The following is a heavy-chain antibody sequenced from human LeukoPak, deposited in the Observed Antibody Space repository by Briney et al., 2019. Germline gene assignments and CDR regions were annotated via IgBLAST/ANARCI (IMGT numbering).Heavy chain of an antibody. CDR2: IYSGGST. Sequence: GGSLRLSCAASGFTVSSNYMSWVRQAPGKGLEGVSVIYSGGSTYYADSVKGRFTISRDNSKHTVYLQMNSLRADDTAVYYCARTYSSSWYHFDYWGQGTLVTVSS. D-gene: IGHD6-13*01. CDR1: GFTVSSNY. CDR3: ARTYSSSWYHFDY. V-gene: IGHV3-66*01. J-gene: IGHJ4*02.